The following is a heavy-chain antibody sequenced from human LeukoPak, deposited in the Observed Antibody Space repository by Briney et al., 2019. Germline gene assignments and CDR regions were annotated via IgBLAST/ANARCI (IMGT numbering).Heavy chain of an antibody. J-gene: IGHJ4*02. D-gene: IGHD5-18*01. V-gene: IGHV4-59*01. CDR3: ARDSSGYSYGTPFDY. CDR1: GGSISSYY. CDR2: IYYSGST. Sequence: SETLSLTCTVSGGSISSYYWSWIRQPPGKGLEWIGYIYYSGSTNYNPSLKSRVTISVDTSKNQFPLKLSSVTAADTAVYYCARDSSGYSYGTPFDYWGQGTLVTVSS.